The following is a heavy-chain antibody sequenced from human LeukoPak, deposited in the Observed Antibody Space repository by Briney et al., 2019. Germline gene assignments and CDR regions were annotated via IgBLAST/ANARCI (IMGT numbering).Heavy chain of an antibody. D-gene: IGHD3-22*01. CDR2: INHSGST. CDR3: AREARYYYDSSGYLQPSYYYYYMDV. J-gene: IGHJ6*03. Sequence: SETLSLTCAVYGGSFSGYYWSWIRQPPGKGLEWIGEINHSGSTNYNPSLKSRVTVSVDTSKNQFSLKLSSVTAADTAVYYCAREARYYYDSSGYLQPSYYYYYMDVWGKGTTVTISS. CDR1: GGSFSGYY. V-gene: IGHV4-34*01.